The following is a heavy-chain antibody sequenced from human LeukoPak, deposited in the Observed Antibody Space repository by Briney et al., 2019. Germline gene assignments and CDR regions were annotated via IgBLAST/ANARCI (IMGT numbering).Heavy chain of an antibody. Sequence: GGSLRLSCAASGFTFSTYTMHWVRQAPGKGLEWVALISYDGSNKYYADSVKGRFTISRDNAKNSLYLQLNSLRAEDTAVYYCARDGDYYGSGNFDYWGQGTLVTVSS. V-gene: IGHV3-30-3*01. CDR3: ARDGDYYGSGNFDY. CDR2: ISYDGSNK. D-gene: IGHD3-10*01. CDR1: GFTFSTYT. J-gene: IGHJ4*02.